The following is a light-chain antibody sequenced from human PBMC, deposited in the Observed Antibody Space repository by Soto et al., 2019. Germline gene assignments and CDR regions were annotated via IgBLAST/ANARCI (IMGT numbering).Light chain of an antibody. V-gene: IGKV1-5*01. Sequence: DIHMTQSPSTLCASVVDIVTFTCRLSQSLNNYLAWYQQKPGKAPKLLIYDASTLERGVPSRFSGTGSGTKFTLTIASLQPDDFATYYCQQYETFSGTFGPGTKVDIK. J-gene: IGKJ1*01. CDR3: QQYETFSGT. CDR1: QSLNNY. CDR2: DAS.